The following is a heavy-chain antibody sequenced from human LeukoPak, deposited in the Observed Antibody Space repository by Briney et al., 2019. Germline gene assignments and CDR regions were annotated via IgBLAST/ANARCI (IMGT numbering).Heavy chain of an antibody. CDR3: TTSLLWFGELSG. V-gene: IGHV3-15*01. Sequence: PGGSLRLSCAASGFTFSNAWMSWVRQAPGKGLEWVGRIKSKTDGGTTDYAAPVKDRFTISRDDSKNTLYLQMNSLKTEDTAVYYCTTSLLWFGELSGWGQGTLVTVSS. CDR1: GFTFSNAW. D-gene: IGHD3-10*01. J-gene: IGHJ4*02. CDR2: IKSKTDGGTT.